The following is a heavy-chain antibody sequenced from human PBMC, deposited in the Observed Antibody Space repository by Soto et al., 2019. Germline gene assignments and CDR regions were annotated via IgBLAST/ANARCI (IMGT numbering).Heavy chain of an antibody. CDR3: ARAPNDYNYHYYGMDV. D-gene: IGHD4-4*01. V-gene: IGHV4-59*01. Sequence: SETLSLTCAVSGGSISSYYWSWIRQPPGKGLECIGYIYYSGNTKYNPSLESRVTISVDMSKNQFSLKLRSVTAADTAVYYCARAPNDYNYHYYGMDVWGQGTTVTVSS. J-gene: IGHJ6*02. CDR1: GGSISSYY. CDR2: IYYSGNT.